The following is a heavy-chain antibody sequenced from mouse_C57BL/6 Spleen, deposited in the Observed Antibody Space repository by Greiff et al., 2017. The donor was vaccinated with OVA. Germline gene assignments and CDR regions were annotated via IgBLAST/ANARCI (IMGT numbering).Heavy chain of an antibody. CDR1: GYTFTSYW. Sequence: QVQLQQPGAELVMPGASVKLSCKASGYTFTSYWMHWVKQRPGQGLEWIGEIDPSDSYTNYNQKFKGKSTLTVDKSSSTAYMQLSSLTSEDSAVYYCARGAQATDYGGQGTTRTVSS. D-gene: IGHD3-2*02. J-gene: IGHJ2*01. CDR2: IDPSDSYT. CDR3: ARGAQATDY. V-gene: IGHV1-69*01.